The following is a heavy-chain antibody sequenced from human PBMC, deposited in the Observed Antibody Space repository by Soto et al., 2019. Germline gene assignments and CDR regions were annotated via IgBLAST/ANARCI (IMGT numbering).Heavy chain of an antibody. Sequence: GASVKVSCKASVGTFSSYAISWVRQAPGQGLEWMGGIIPIFGTANYAQKFQGRVTITADKSTSTAYMELSSLRSEDTAVYYCERDSRYDILTGYYAPYYYGMDVWGQGTTVTVSS. CDR2: IIPIFGTA. D-gene: IGHD3-9*01. V-gene: IGHV1-69*06. J-gene: IGHJ6*02. CDR1: VGTFSSYA. CDR3: ERDSRYDILTGYYAPYYYGMDV.